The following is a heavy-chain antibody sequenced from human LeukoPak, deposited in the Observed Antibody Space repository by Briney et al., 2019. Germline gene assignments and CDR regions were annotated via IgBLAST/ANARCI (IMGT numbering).Heavy chain of an antibody. CDR3: ARELYRASGYYSGLGAFDI. CDR1: GGSISSSSYY. V-gene: IGHV4-39*02. J-gene: IGHJ3*02. Sequence: SETLSLTCTVSGGSISSSSYYWGWIRQPPGKGLEWIGSIYYSGSTYYNPSLKSRVTISVDTSKNQFSLKLSSVTAADTAVYYCARELYRASGYYSGLGAFDIWGQGTMVTVSS. D-gene: IGHD3-3*01. CDR2: IYYSGST.